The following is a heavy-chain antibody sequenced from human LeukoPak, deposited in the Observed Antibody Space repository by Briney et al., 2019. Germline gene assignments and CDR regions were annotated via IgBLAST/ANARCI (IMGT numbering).Heavy chain of an antibody. D-gene: IGHD3-3*01. CDR1: GFTFSYHW. CDR2: IKNDGAVK. CDR3: ARHYDFWSMDV. J-gene: IGHJ6*02. Sequence: GGSLRLSCAASGFTFSYHWMTWVRQAPGKGLEWVANIKNDGAVKNYVDSVKGRFTISRDNAKNSLYPQMNSLRAEDTAVYYCARHYDFWSMDVWGQGTTVTVSS. V-gene: IGHV3-7*03.